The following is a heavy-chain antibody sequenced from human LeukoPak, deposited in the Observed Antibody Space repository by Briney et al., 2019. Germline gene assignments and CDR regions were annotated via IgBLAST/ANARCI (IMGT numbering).Heavy chain of an antibody. V-gene: IGHV4-38-2*02. J-gene: IGHJ6*03. CDR2: IYHSGST. Sequence: SETLSLTCTVSGGSISSYYWGWIRQPPGKGLEWIGSIYHSGSTYYNPSLKSRVTISVDTSKNQFSLKLSSVTAADTAVYYCARECLDYYYYYMDVWGKGTTVTVSS. D-gene: IGHD2-2*01. CDR1: GGSISSYY. CDR3: ARECLDYYYYYMDV.